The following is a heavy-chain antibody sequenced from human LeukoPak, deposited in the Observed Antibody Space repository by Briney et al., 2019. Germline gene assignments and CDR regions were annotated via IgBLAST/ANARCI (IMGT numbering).Heavy chain of an antibody. CDR2: IWYDGSNK. D-gene: IGHD2-15*01. CDR3: ARDRMGYCSGGSCFPYYYYYYMDV. CDR1: GFTFSSYG. J-gene: IGHJ6*03. Sequence: TGGSLRLSCAASGFTFSSYGMHWVRQAPGKGLEWVAVIWYDGSNKYYADSVKGRFTISRDNSKNTLYLQMNSLRAEDTAVYYCARDRMGYCSGGSCFPYYYYYYMDVWGKGTTVTVSS. V-gene: IGHV3-33*08.